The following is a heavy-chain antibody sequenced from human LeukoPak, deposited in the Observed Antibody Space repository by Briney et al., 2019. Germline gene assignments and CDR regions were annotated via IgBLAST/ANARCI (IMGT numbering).Heavy chain of an antibody. J-gene: IGHJ4*02. CDR1: GFTVSSIY. D-gene: IGHD3-10*01. V-gene: IGHV3-66*01. Sequence: HPGGSLRLSCAASGFTVSSIYMNWVRQAPGKGLEWVSAIYSGGSTYYADSVKGRFTISSDNSKNTLYLQMNGLRAEDTAVYYCARRPSGLGHFVYCGQGTLVTVSS. CDR2: IYSGGST. CDR3: ARRPSGLGHFVY.